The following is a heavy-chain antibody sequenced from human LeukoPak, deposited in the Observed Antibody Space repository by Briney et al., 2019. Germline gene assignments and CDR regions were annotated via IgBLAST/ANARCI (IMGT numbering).Heavy chain of an antibody. D-gene: IGHD5-18*01. CDR1: GYSFTSYW. Sequence: GESLKISCKGSGYSFTSYWIGWVRQMPGKGLEWMGIIYPGDSDTRYSPSFQGQVTISADKSISTAYLQWSSLKASDTAMYYCARRTSRVYSYGHSWYFDLWGRGTLVTVSS. CDR3: ARRTSRVYSYGHSWYFDL. CDR2: IYPGDSDT. V-gene: IGHV5-51*01. J-gene: IGHJ2*01.